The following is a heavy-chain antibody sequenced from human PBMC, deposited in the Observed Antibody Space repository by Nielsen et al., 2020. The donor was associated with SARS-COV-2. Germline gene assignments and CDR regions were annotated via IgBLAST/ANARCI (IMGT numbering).Heavy chain of an antibody. V-gene: IGHV3-73*01. D-gene: IGHD1-26*01. Sequence: GGSLRLSCAASGFSFSASTMEWVRQVSGKGLEWVGRIRNKDNRYATLYAATVKGRFTISRDDSKNTAYLQMNSLKTEDTAVFYCAKISGSQRHYFDFWGQGALVTVSS. CDR1: GFSFSAST. CDR3: AKISGSQRHYFDF. J-gene: IGHJ4*02. CDR2: IRNKDNRYAT.